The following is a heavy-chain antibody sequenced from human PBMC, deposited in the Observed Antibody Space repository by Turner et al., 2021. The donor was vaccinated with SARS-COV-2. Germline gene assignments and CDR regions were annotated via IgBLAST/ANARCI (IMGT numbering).Heavy chain of an antibody. Sequence: EVQLVESGGGLVKPGGSLRLSGAGSGFIFSSYSMNWVRQGPGKGLEWVSSISTSSSYIYYADSVKGRFTITRDNAKNSLYLQMNSLRAEDTAGYYCARSPGTREWGQGTLVTVSS. V-gene: IGHV3-21*02. D-gene: IGHD3-10*01. J-gene: IGHJ4*02. CDR1: GFIFSSYS. CDR3: ARSPGTRE. CDR2: ISTSSSYI.